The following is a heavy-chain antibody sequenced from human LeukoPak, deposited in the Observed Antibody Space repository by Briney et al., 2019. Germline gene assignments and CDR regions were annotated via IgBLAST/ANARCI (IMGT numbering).Heavy chain of an antibody. Sequence: GESLRLSCAASGFTFSSYSMNWVRQAPGKGLEWVSYISSSSSTIYYADSVKGRFTISRDNAKNSLYLQMNSLRDEDTAVYYCARDGYYYDSSGYYDYWGQGTLVTVSS. J-gene: IGHJ4*02. CDR1: GFTFSSYS. CDR3: ARDGYYYDSSGYYDY. D-gene: IGHD3-22*01. V-gene: IGHV3-48*02. CDR2: ISSSSSTI.